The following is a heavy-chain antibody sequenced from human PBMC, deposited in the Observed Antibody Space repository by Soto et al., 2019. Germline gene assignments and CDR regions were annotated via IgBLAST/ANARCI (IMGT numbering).Heavy chain of an antibody. CDR3: AKDRLAGNFDY. Sequence: LRLSCAASGFTFNNYAMNWVRQAPGMGLEWVATISNTGGATYYADSVKGRFTISRDNSKNTLYLQMSSLRVEDTAVYYCAKDRLAGNFDYWGQGTQVTVSS. V-gene: IGHV3-23*01. CDR2: ISNTGGAT. CDR1: GFTFNNYA. J-gene: IGHJ4*02.